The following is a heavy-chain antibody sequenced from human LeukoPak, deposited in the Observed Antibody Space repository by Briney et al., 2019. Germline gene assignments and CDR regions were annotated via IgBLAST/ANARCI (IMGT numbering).Heavy chain of an antibody. D-gene: IGHD1-26*01. Sequence: PGGSLRLSCAASGFTFSSYEMNWVRQAPGKGLEWVSYISSSGSTIYYADSVKGRFTISRDNAKNSLYLQMNSLRAEDTAVYYCARLLPGWELLPTWGQGTLVTVSS. CDR1: GFTFSSYE. CDR3: ARLLPGWELLPT. J-gene: IGHJ4*02. V-gene: IGHV3-48*03. CDR2: ISSSGSTI.